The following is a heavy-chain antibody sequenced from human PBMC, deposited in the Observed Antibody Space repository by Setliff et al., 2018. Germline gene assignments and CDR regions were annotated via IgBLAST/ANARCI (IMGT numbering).Heavy chain of an antibody. Sequence: ASVKVSCKASGYTFTSYDINWVRQATGQGLEWMGWISAYNGNTNYAQKLQGRVTMTTDTSTSTAYMELRSLRPEDTAVYYCARGRFGGPRTGDWFDPWGQGTLVTVSS. CDR2: ISAYNGNT. CDR3: ARGRFGGPRTGDWFDP. V-gene: IGHV1-18*01. CDR1: GYTFTSYD. J-gene: IGHJ5*02. D-gene: IGHD3-10*01.